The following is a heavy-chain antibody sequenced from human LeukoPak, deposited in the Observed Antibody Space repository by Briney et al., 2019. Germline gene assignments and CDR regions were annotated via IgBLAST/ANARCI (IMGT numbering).Heavy chain of an antibody. J-gene: IGHJ4*02. V-gene: IGHV1-3*01. Sequence: ASVKVSCKASGYIFTDYAIQWVRQAPGQGLEWMGWINADNGKTKYSQKFQGRVTITRDTSASTAYMELSGLRSDDTAVYYCARARWTSTVTTYYLDFWGQGTLVTVSS. D-gene: IGHD4-17*01. CDR2: INADNGKT. CDR1: GYIFTDYA. CDR3: ARARWTSTVTTYYLDF.